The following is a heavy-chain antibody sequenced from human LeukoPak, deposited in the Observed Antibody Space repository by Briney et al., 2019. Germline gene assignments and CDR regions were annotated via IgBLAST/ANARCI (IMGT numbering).Heavy chain of an antibody. CDR2: ISYDGSNK. D-gene: IGHD4-11*01. V-gene: IGHV3-30*18. CDR3: AKGRYSSSWAPFDP. J-gene: IGHJ5*02. CDR1: GFTFSSYG. Sequence: GGSLRLSCAASGFTFSSYGMHWVRQAPGKGLEWVAVISYDGSNKYYADSVKGRFTISRDNPKNTLSLQMNNLRAEDTAIYYCAKGRYSSSWAPFDPWGQGTLVTVSS.